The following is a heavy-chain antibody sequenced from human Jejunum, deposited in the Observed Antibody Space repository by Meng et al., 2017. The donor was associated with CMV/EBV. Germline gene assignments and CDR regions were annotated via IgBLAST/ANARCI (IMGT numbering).Heavy chain of an antibody. CDR2: ISTDGNSA. Sequence: SGAASGSTFSNSWMHWVRPAPAKGLLWVSRISTDGNSATYADSVKGRFTISRDNAKNTVYLQMSNLRAEDTAVYYCAAGFNRADYWGQGTLVTVSS. CDR3: AAGFNRADY. V-gene: IGHV3-74*01. D-gene: IGHD1-14*01. CDR1: GSTFSNSW. J-gene: IGHJ4*02.